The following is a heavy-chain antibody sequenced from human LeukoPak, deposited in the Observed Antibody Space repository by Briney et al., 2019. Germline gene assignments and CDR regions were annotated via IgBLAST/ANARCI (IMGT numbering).Heavy chain of an antibody. J-gene: IGHJ4*02. V-gene: IGHV3-11*04. Sequence: GGSLRLSCAASGFTFSDYYMSWIRQAPGKGLEWVSYISSSGSTIYYADSVKGRFTISRDNAENSLYLQMNSLRAEDTAVYYCAKHKYSRGDYYFDYWGQGTLVTVSS. CDR2: ISSSGSTI. CDR3: AKHKYSRGDYYFDY. CDR1: GFTFSDYY. D-gene: IGHD6-6*01.